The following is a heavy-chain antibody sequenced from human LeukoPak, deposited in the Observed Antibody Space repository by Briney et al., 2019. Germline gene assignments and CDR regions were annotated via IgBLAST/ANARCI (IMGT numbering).Heavy chain of an antibody. V-gene: IGHV4-59*12. CDR2: IYYSGST. J-gene: IGHJ3*02. CDR1: GGSISSYY. CDR3: ARGGYSSSSSVAFDI. Sequence: SETLSLTCTVSGGSISSYYWSWIRQPPGKGLEWIGYIYYSGSTNYNPSLKSRVTISVDTSKNQFSLKLSSVTAADTAVYYCARGGYSSSSSVAFDIWGQGTMVTVSS. D-gene: IGHD6-6*01.